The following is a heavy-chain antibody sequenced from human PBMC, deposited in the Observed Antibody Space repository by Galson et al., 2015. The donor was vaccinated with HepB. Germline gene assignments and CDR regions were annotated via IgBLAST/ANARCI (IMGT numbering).Heavy chain of an antibody. CDR1: GFTFSSYA. J-gene: IGHJ4*02. D-gene: IGHD6-19*01. Sequence: LRLSCAASGFTFSSYAMSWVRQAPGKGLEWVSAISSSGGSTYYADSVKGRFTISRDNSKNTLYLQMNSLRAEDTAVYYCAKDFISSGWEYYFDYWGQGTLVTVSS. CDR2: ISSSGGST. V-gene: IGHV3-23*01. CDR3: AKDFISSGWEYYFDY.